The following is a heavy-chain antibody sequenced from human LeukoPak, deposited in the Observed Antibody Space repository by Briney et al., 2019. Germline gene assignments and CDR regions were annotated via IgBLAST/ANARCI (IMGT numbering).Heavy chain of an antibody. CDR2: ISGSGGST. Sequence: ETLSLTCVVSGGSISSTSYYWGWIRQPPGKGLEWVSAISGSGGSTYYADSVKGRFTISRDNSKNTLYLQMNSLRAEDTAVYYCAKDTAGTTSVWFDPWGQGTLVTVSS. V-gene: IGHV3-23*01. J-gene: IGHJ5*02. D-gene: IGHD1-1*01. CDR3: AKDTAGTTSVWFDP. CDR1: GGSISSTSYY.